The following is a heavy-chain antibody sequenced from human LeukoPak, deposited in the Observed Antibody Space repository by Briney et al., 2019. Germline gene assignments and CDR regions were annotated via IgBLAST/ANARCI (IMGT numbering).Heavy chain of an antibody. CDR3: ARVVRDDILTGYYIDY. Sequence: PSETLSLTCTVSGGSISSYYWSWIRQPPGKGLEWIGYIYYSGSTKYNPSFKSRVTISVDTSKNQFSLKLISVTAADTAMYYCARVVRDDILTGYYIDYWGQGTLATVSS. CDR2: IYYSGST. V-gene: IGHV4-59*01. CDR1: GGSISSYY. J-gene: IGHJ4*02. D-gene: IGHD3-9*01.